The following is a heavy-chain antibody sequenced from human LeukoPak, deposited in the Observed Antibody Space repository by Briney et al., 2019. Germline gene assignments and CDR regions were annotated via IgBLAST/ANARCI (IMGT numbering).Heavy chain of an antibody. Sequence: GGSLRLSCAASKFTITNNCRIWVRQAPGKGLEWVSAISGSGGSTYYADSVKGRFTISRDNSKNTLYLQMNSLRAEDTAVYYCAKEVSLWFGEAYWGQGTLVTVSS. CDR2: ISGSGGST. CDR3: AKEVSLWFGEAY. CDR1: KFTITNNC. D-gene: IGHD3-10*01. V-gene: IGHV3-23*01. J-gene: IGHJ4*02.